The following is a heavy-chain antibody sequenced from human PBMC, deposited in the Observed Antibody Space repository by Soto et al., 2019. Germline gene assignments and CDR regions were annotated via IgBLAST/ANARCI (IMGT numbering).Heavy chain of an antibody. J-gene: IGHJ4*02. CDR3: ARGYGGNSGY. CDR1: GGSFSGYY. CDR2: INHSGRT. Sequence: QVQLQQWGAGLLKPSETLSLTCAVYGGSFSGYYWSWIRQPPGKGLEWIGEINHSGRTNYNPSLKSRVTISVDTSKNQFSLKLSSVTAAATDVYYCARGYGGNSGYWGQGTLVTVSS. V-gene: IGHV4-34*01. D-gene: IGHD2-15*01.